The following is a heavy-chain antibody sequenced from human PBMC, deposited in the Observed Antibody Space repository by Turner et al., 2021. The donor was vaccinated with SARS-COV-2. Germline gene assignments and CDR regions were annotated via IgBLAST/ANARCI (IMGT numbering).Heavy chain of an antibody. J-gene: IGHJ2*01. CDR3: AKQGGSYDSGNQWYFDL. V-gene: IGHV3-30*18. Sequence: VQLVESGGCVVQPGRSLRLSCAASGFTFSRYGMHWVRQAPGKGLDWVAVISDDGSDKYYADSVKGRFTISRDNYKNTMYLQMNSLRAEDTALFDCAKQGGSYDSGNQWYFDLWGRGTLVTVSS. D-gene: IGHD1-26*01. CDR1: GFTFSRYG. CDR2: ISDDGSDK.